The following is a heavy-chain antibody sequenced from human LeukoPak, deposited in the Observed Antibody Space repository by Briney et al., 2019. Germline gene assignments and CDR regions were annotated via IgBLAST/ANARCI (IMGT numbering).Heavy chain of an antibody. CDR3: ARDWRSPVRNWFDP. CDR2: ISSSSSTI. CDR1: GFTFSSYS. V-gene: IGHV3-48*01. J-gene: IGHJ5*02. D-gene: IGHD3-16*01. Sequence: GGSLRLSCAASGFTFSSYSMNWVRQAPGKGLEWVSYISSSSSTIYYADSVKGRFTISRDNAKNSLYLQMNSLRAEDTAVYYCARDWRSPVRNWFDPWGQGTLVTVSS.